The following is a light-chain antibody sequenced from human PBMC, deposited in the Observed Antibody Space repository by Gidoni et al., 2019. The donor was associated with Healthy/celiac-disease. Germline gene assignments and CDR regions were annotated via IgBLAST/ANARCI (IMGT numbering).Light chain of an antibody. CDR3: LQDYNYPWT. CDR1: QGIRND. V-gene: IGKV1-6*01. Sequence: AIQITQSPSSLSASVGDIATITCRASQGIRNDLGWYQQKPGKAPKLLIYAASSLQSGVPSRFSGSGSGTDFTLTISSLQPEDFATYYCLQDYNYPWTFGQGTKVEIK. J-gene: IGKJ1*01. CDR2: AAS.